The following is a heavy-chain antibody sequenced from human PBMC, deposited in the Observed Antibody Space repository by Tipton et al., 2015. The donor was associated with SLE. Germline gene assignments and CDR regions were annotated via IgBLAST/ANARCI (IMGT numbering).Heavy chain of an antibody. CDR3: ARGLGIGDFDY. D-gene: IGHD7-27*01. CDR2: IYHSGST. Sequence: TLSLTCAVSGYSISSGYYWGWIRQPPGKGLEWIGSIYHSGSTYYSPSLKSRFTISVDTSKNQFSLKLSSVTAADTAVYYCARGLGIGDFDYWGQGTLVTVSS. CDR1: GYSISSGYY. J-gene: IGHJ4*02. V-gene: IGHV4-38-2*01.